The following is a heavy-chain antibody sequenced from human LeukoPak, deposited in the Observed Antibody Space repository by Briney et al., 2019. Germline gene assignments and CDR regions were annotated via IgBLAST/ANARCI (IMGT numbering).Heavy chain of an antibody. CDR1: GFTFSSYW. D-gene: IGHD3-22*01. J-gene: IGHJ4*02. CDR2: INSDGSST. CDR3: AKDRGHYDSVPFDY. Sequence: GGSLRLSCAASGFTFSSYWMHWVRQAPGKGLVWVSRINSDGSSTSYADSVKGRFTISRDNSKNTLYLQMNSLRAEDTAVYYCAKDRGHYDSVPFDYWGQGTLVTVSS. V-gene: IGHV3-74*01.